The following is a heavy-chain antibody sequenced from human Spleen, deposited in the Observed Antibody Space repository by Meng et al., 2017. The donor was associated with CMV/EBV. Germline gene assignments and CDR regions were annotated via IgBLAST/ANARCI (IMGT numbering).Heavy chain of an antibody. CDR2: SYYSGKT. V-gene: IGHV4-39*07. D-gene: IGHD3-3*01. J-gene: IGHJ4*02. CDR3: ARNDFWSGPSRY. CDR1: GGSISGSTYY. Sequence: SETLSLTCSVSGGSISGSTYYWGWIRQPPGKGLDWIGSSYYSGKTYYNPSLQSRVTISVDTSKNQFSLKLTSVTAADTAVYYCARNDFWSGPSRYWGQGTLVTVSS.